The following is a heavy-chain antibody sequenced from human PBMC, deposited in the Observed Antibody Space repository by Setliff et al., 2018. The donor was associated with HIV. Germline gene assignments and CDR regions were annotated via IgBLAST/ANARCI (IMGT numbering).Heavy chain of an antibody. Sequence: PSETLSLTCTVSGGSISSGGYYWSWIRQHPGKGLEWIGYIYYSGSTYYNPSLKSRVTISLDSSNNQFSLKLSSVTAADTAVYYCARHRASSSGFPLDFWGQGILVTVSS. J-gene: IGHJ4*02. V-gene: IGHV4-31*03. D-gene: IGHD6-6*01. CDR1: GGSISSGGYY. CDR3: ARHRASSSGFPLDF. CDR2: IYYSGST.